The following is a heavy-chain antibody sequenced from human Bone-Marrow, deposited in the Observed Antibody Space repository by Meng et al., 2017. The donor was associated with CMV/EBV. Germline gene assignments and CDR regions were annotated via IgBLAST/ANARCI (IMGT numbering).Heavy chain of an antibody. Sequence: GESLKISCAASGFNFSSYGIHWVRQAPGKGLEWMAFIRYDGSNKFYADSVKGRFTISRDNSKNTLYLQMNSLRPEDTAVYYCARVDYWGQGTLVTCSS. V-gene: IGHV3-30*02. CDR2: IRYDGSNK. CDR3: ARVDY. CDR1: GFNFSSYG. J-gene: IGHJ4*02.